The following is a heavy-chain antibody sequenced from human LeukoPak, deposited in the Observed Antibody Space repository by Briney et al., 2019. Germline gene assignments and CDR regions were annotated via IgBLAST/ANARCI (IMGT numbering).Heavy chain of an antibody. V-gene: IGHV4-59*01. CDR1: GGSFSGYY. J-gene: IGHJ6*02. Sequence: SETLSLTCAVYGGSFSGYYWSWIRQPPGKGLEWIGYIYYSGSTNYNPSLKSRVTISVDTSKNQFSLKLSSVTAADTAVYYCAREPAVPYCSSTSCSSYYYYYGMDVWGQGTTVTVSS. CDR3: AREPAVPYCSSTSCSSYYYYYGMDV. D-gene: IGHD2-2*01. CDR2: IYYSGST.